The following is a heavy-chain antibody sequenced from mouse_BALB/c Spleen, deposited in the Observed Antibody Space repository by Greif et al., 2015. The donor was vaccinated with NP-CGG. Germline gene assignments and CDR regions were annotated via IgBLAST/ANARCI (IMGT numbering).Heavy chain of an antibody. Sequence: EVQRVESGGGLVQPGGSLKLSCAASGFTFSSYTMSWVRQTPEKRLEWVAYISNGGGSTYYPDTVKGRFTISRDNAKNTLYLQMSSLKSEDTAMYYCARHYYGSPMVAYWGQGTLVTVSA. CDR1: GFTFSSYT. V-gene: IGHV5-12-2*01. CDR2: ISNGGGST. J-gene: IGHJ3*01. D-gene: IGHD1-1*01. CDR3: ARHYYGSPMVAY.